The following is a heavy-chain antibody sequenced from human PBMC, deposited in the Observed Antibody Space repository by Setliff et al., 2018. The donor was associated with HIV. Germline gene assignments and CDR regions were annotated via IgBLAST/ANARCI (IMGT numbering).Heavy chain of an antibody. J-gene: IGHJ3*02. CDR1: GGSLSSSNW. Sequence: SETLSLTSAVSGGSLSSSNWWSWVRQPPGEGLEGIGEIYHSGSTNYNPSLKSRVTISKDKSKNQFSLKLSSVTAADTAVYYCARYYYDRSGTLYAFDIWGQGTMVTVS. CDR3: ARYYYDRSGTLYAFDI. D-gene: IGHD3-22*01. V-gene: IGHV4-4*02. CDR2: IYHSGST.